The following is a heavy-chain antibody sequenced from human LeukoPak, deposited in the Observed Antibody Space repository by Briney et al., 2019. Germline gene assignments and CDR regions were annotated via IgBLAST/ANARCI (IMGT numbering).Heavy chain of an antibody. V-gene: IGHV5-51*01. J-gene: IGHJ4*02. D-gene: IGHD3-16*01. CDR2: IYPDDSDT. CDR1: GYSFTSYW. Sequence: GESLKISCKGSGYSFTSYWIAWVRQMPGKGLEWMGIIYPDDSDTRYSPSFQGQVTMSADKSISTAYLRWSSLKASDTAMYYCARPNWARGYFDYWGQGTLVTVSS. CDR3: ARPNWARGYFDY.